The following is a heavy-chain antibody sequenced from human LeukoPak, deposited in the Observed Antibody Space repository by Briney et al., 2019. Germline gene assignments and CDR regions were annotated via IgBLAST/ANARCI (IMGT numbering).Heavy chain of an antibody. Sequence: ASVKVSCKASGYSFTTYDINWVRQAPGQGPEWMGWMNPNSGKTNFAQKFQGRVTMTRTTSISTAYMEVSSLRSEDTAVCYCARGLSPSDYWGQGTLVTVSS. CDR3: ARGLSPSDY. V-gene: IGHV1-8*01. J-gene: IGHJ4*02. CDR1: GYSFTTYD. CDR2: MNPNSGKT.